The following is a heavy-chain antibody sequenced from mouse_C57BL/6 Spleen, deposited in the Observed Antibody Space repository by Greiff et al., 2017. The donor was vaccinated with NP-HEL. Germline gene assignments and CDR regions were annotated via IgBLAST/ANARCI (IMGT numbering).Heavy chain of an antibody. V-gene: IGHV1-76*01. CDR3: ARLWEAMDY. Sequence: QVQLQQSGAELVRPGASVKLSCKASGYTFTDYYINWVKQRPGQGLEWIARIYPGSGNTYYNEKFKGKATLTAEKSSSTAYMQLSSLTSEDSAVYFCARLWEAMDYWGQGTSVTVSS. CDR1: GYTFTDYY. J-gene: IGHJ4*01. CDR2: IYPGSGNT. D-gene: IGHD4-1*01.